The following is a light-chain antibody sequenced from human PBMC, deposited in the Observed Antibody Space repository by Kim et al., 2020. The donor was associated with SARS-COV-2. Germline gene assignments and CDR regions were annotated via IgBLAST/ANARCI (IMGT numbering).Light chain of an antibody. Sequence: ESVGDKVTITCRASQTISISLAWYQQKPGKAPKLLIYKASSLESGVPSRFSGSGSGTEFTLTITSLQPDDFATYYCQQYNTYPWTFGQGIKVDIK. CDR2: KAS. CDR1: QTISIS. CDR3: QQYNTYPWT. V-gene: IGKV1-5*03. J-gene: IGKJ1*01.